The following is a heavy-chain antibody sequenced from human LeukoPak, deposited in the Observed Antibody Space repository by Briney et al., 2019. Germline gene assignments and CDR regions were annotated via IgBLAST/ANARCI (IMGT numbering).Heavy chain of an antibody. CDR2: INPNSGGT. CDR3: ARDRRPIAARSANWFDP. D-gene: IGHD6-6*01. V-gene: IGHV1-2*02. J-gene: IGHJ5*02. Sequence: ASVKVSCKASGYTFTGYYMQWARQAPGQGLEWMGWINPNSGGTNYAQKFQGRVTMTRDTSISTAYMELSRLRSDDTAVYYCARDRRPIAARSANWFDPWGQGTLVTVSS. CDR1: GYTFTGYY.